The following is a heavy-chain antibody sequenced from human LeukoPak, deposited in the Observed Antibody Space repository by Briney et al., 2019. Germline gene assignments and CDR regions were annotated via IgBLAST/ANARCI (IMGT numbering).Heavy chain of an antibody. CDR1: GYTFTGYY. J-gene: IGHJ4*02. Sequence: ASVKVSCKASGYTFTGYYMHWVRQAPGQGLEWMGWINPNSGGTNYAQKFQGRVTMTRDTSISTAYMELSGLRSDDTAVYYCARGWGFGELPHFDYWGQGTLVTVSS. V-gene: IGHV1-2*02. CDR2: INPNSGGT. CDR3: ARGWGFGELPHFDY. D-gene: IGHD3-10*01.